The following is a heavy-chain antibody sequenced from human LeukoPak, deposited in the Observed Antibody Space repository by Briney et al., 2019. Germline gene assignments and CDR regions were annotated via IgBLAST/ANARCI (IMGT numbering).Heavy chain of an antibody. Sequence: GGSLRLSCAASGFTFSSSAMTWVRQAPGKGLEWVSSISGNGGTTYYADSVKGRFTISRDNSKNRLYLQMSSLRAEETAVYYCAKVGPGATSGWFDPWGQGTLVTVSS. CDR3: AKVGPGATSGWFDP. CDR1: GFTFSSSA. J-gene: IGHJ5*02. V-gene: IGHV3-23*01. D-gene: IGHD7-27*01. CDR2: ISGNGGTT.